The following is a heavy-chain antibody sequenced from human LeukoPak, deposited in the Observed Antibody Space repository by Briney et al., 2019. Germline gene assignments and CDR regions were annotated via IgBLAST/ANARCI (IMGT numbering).Heavy chain of an antibody. CDR2: INPNSGDT. J-gene: IGHJ5*02. CDR3: ARFNRNWFDP. Sequence: GASVKVSCKASGYTFTDNYIHWVRQAPGQGLEWMGWINPNSGDTNYAQEFQGRVTMTRDTSISTAYMELSSLRSDDTAVYYCARFNRNWFDPWGQGTLVTVSS. CDR1: GYTFTDNY. V-gene: IGHV1-2*02.